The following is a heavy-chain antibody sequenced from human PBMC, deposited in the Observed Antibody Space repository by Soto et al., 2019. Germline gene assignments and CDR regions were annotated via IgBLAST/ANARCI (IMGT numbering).Heavy chain of an antibody. CDR3: ARHSRYSSGSGSYTLFDY. Sequence: QLQLQESGPGLVKPSETLSLTCTVSGGSISSSSYYWGWIRQPPGKGLEWIGSIYYSGSTYYNPSIQGRVTLSVDTSKNQFSLKLSSVTAADTAVYYCARHSRYSSGSGSYTLFDYWGQGTLVTVSS. D-gene: IGHD3-10*01. V-gene: IGHV4-39*01. CDR2: IYYSGST. J-gene: IGHJ4*02. CDR1: GGSISSSSYY.